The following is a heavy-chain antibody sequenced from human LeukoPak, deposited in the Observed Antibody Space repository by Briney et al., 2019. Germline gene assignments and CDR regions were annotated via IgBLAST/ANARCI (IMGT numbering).Heavy chain of an antibody. D-gene: IGHD4-23*01. CDR3: ARQWGYGGRAYYFDY. V-gene: IGHV4-4*09. Sequence: PSETLSLTCTVSGGSISSYYWSWIRQPPGKGLEWIGYIYTSGSTNYNPFLKSRVTISVDTSKNQFSLKLSSVTAADTAVYYCARQWGYGGRAYYFDYWGQGTLVTVSS. J-gene: IGHJ4*02. CDR1: GGSISSYY. CDR2: IYTSGST.